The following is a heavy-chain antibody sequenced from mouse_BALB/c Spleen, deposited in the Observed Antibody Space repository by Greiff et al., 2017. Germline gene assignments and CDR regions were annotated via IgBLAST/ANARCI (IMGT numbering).Heavy chain of an antibody. CDR1: GFTFSDYY. V-gene: IGHV5-4*02. J-gene: IGHJ3*01. CDR2: ISDGGSYT. Sequence: EVKLVESGGGLVKPGGSLKLSCAASGFTFSDYYMYWVRQTPEKRLEWVATISDGGSYTYYPDSVKGRFTISRDNAKNNLYLQMSSLKSEDTAMYYCAREDDGYYGAYWGQGTLVTVSA. CDR3: AREDDGYYGAY. D-gene: IGHD2-3*01.